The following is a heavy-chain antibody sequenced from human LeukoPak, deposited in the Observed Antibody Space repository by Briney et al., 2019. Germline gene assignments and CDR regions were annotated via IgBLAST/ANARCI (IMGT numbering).Heavy chain of an antibody. V-gene: IGHV4-31*03. CDR2: IYYSGST. D-gene: IGHD3-22*01. J-gene: IGHJ4*02. CDR3: ARGPYYYDSSGYYDY. Sequence: SETLSLTYTVSGGSISSGGYYWSWIRQHPGKGLEWIGYIYYSGSTYYNPSLKSRVTISVDTSKNQFSLKLSSVTAADTAVYYCARGPYYYDSSGYYDYWGQGTLVTVSS. CDR1: GGSISSGGYY.